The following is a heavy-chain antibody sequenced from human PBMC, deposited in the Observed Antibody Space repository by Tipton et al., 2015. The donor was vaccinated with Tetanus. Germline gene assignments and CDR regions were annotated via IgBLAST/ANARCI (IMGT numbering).Heavy chain of an antibody. D-gene: IGHD3-3*01. V-gene: IGHV3-30*18. CDR3: AKDLWGGSNSAQIDF. Sequence: SLRLSCAASGFTFSTYSMNWVRQAPGKGLEWVADISFHEINKNYADSVKGRFTISRDNSKKTVDLQMNSLRPEDTALYYCAKDLWGGSNSAQIDFWGQGTLVTVSS. CDR2: ISFHEINK. CDR1: GFTFSTYS. J-gene: IGHJ4*02.